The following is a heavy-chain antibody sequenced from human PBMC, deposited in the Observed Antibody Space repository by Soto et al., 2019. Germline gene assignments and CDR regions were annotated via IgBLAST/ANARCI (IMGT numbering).Heavy chain of an antibody. Sequence: PGGSLRLSCAASGFTFSTYAIAWVRQAPGKGLEWVSGVSASGLNTDYADPVKGRFYISRDNSKNTVSLHMNSLRAEDTALYYCAREYRSWGYNWFVPCGQGTLVTVSS. V-gene: IGHV3-23*01. D-gene: IGHD6-13*01. CDR1: GFTFSTYA. J-gene: IGHJ5*02. CDR3: AREYRSWGYNWFVP. CDR2: VSASGLNT.